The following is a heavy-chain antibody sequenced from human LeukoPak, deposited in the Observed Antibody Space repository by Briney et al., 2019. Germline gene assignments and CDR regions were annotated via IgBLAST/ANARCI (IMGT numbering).Heavy chain of an antibody. J-gene: IGHJ4*02. CDR2: IYYSGST. V-gene: IGHV4-39*07. Sequence: SEALSLTCTVSGGSIRSSSHYWVWIRQPPGKGLEWIGSIYYSGSTYYNPSLRSRVTILLDTSKNQLSLKLTSVTAADTAVYHCARFQMGDIVVPVRQPRPPPPRFFDSWGRGTLVTVSS. CDR1: GGSIRSSSHY. D-gene: IGHD2-15*01. CDR3: ARFQMGDIVVPVRQPRPPPPRFFDS.